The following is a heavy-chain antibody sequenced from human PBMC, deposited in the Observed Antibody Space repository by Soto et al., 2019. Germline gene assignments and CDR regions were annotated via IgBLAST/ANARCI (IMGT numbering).Heavy chain of an antibody. D-gene: IGHD5-12*01. CDR3: AKGSIEYSAAVDN. CDR1: GFSFSSYA. CDR2: ISARGGSS. J-gene: IGHJ4*02. Sequence: DVQLLDSGGGLVQPGGSLRLSCAASGFSFSSYAMDWVRQAPGKGLEWVAVISARGGSSYFADSVKGRFTLSRDNSKNVLSLEMNSLRAEDTAIYFCAKGSIEYSAAVDNWGQGTLVVVSS. V-gene: IGHV3-23*01.